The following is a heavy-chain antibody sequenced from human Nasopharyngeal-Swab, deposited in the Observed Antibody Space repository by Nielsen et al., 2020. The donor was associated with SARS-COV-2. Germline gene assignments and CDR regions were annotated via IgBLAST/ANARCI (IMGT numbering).Heavy chain of an antibody. CDR2: IYYSGST. J-gene: IGHJ2*01. V-gene: IGHV4-31*03. D-gene: IGHD4-17*01. Sequence: SETLSLTCTVSGGSISSGGYYWSWIRQHPGKGLEWIGYIYYSGSTYYNPSLKSRVTISVDTSKNQFSLKLGAVTAADTAVYYCARATTVTSYFELWGRGTLVTVSS. CDR3: ARATTVTSYFEL. CDR1: GGSISSGGYY.